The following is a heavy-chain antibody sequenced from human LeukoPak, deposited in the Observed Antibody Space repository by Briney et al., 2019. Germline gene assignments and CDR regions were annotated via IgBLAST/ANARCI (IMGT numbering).Heavy chain of an antibody. Sequence: PGGSLRLSCVASGFTFSSSWMSWVRQAPGKGLEWVANIKQDGSEKSYVESVRGRFTISRDNAKNSLYLQLNCLRAEDTALYYCARDNPPDYWGQGTLVTVSS. J-gene: IGHJ4*02. V-gene: IGHV3-7*03. CDR1: GFTFSSSW. CDR2: IKQDGSEK. CDR3: ARDNPPDY.